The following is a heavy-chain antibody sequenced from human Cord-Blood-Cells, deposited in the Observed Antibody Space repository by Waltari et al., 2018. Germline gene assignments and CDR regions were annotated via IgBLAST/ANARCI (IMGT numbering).Heavy chain of an antibody. J-gene: IGHJ5*02. Sequence: QVQLQESGPGLVKPSETLSLTCTVSGGSISSYYWSWIRQPPGKGLEWIGYIYYSGSTNYNPSLKSRVTISVDTSKNQFSLKLSSVTAADTAVYYCARILYSSSWYWFDPWGQGTLVTASS. CDR3: ARILYSSSWYWFDP. CDR1: GGSISSYY. CDR2: IYYSGST. D-gene: IGHD6-13*01. V-gene: IGHV4-59*01.